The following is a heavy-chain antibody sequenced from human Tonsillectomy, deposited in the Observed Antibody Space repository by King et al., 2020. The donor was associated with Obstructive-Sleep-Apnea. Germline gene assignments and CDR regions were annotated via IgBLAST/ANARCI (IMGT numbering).Heavy chain of an antibody. D-gene: IGHD5-12*01. V-gene: IGHV3-9*01. J-gene: IGHJ4*02. CDR2: LSWNSATI. CDR3: AKVGGNNGFDGLE. CDR1: GFTFDDYA. Sequence: VQLVESGGGLVQPGRSLRLSCEASGFTFDDYAMNWVRQAPGKGLEWVAGLSWNSATIVYADSVKGRFIISRDNAKNSLFLQMNSLRVEDTAVYYCAKVGGNNGFDGLEWGQGTQVTVSS.